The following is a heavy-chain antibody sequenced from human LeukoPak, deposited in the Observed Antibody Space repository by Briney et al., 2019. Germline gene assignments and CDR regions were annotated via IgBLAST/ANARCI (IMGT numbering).Heavy chain of an antibody. J-gene: IGHJ6*03. CDR2: IYYSGST. CDR1: GGSISSYY. Sequence: NSSETLSLTCTVSGGSISSYYWSWIRQPPGKGLEGIGYIYYSGSTNYNPSLKSRVTISVDTSKNQFSLKLSSVTAADTAVYYCARDRAASPRLTIFGTYYYYMDVWGKGTTVTVSS. V-gene: IGHV4-59*01. D-gene: IGHD3-3*01. CDR3: ARDRAASPRLTIFGTYYYYMDV.